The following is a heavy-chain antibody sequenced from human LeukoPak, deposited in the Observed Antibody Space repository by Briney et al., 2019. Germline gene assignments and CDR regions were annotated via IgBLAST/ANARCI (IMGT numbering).Heavy chain of an antibody. CDR2: ISYDGSNK. J-gene: IGHJ6*02. Sequence: GGSLRLSCAASGFTFSSYGMHWVRQAPGKGLEWVAVISYDGSNKYYVDSVKGRFTISRDNSKNTLYLQMNSLRAEDTAVYYCARVVEPTADYYYYGMDVWGQGTTVTVSS. CDR3: ARVVEPTADYYYYGMDV. D-gene: IGHD1-26*01. CDR1: GFTFSSYG. V-gene: IGHV3-30*03.